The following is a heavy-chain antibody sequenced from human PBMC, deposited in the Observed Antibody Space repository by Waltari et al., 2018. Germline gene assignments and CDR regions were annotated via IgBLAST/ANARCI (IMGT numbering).Heavy chain of an antibody. CDR1: ADSISAYS. CDR2: VHYNGDT. Sequence: QVQLQASGPGLVRPSETLSLTCSVSADSISAYSWSWVRHPPGKGLEWIGCVHYNGDTDYSPSRESRVTISLDTSKNQFSLMVSSVTAADTAVYYCARVSRGYRGSDRLLYFYSMDVWDKGTTVTVSS. CDR3: ARVSRGYRGSDRLLYFYSMDV. V-gene: IGHV4-59*12. J-gene: IGHJ6*03. D-gene: IGHD5-12*01.